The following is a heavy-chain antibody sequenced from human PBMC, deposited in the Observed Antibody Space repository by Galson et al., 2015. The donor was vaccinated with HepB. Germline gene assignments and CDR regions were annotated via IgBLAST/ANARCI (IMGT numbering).Heavy chain of an antibody. CDR3: NRVKYYVLGSFAFDI. V-gene: IGHV3-49*03. J-gene: IGHJ3*02. D-gene: IGHD3-16*01. CDR2: IKSKAYGETL. Sequence: SLRLSCAASGFTFGDFSMSWFRQVPGKGLEWVGGIKSKAYGETLAYAASVKGRFSVSRDDSKSIAYLQMNSLKIEDTAVYYCNRVKYYVLGSFAFDIWGQGTMVTVSS. CDR1: GFTFGDFS.